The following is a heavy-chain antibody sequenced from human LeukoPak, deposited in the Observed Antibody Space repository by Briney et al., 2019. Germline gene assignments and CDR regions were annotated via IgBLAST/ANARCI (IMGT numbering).Heavy chain of an antibody. CDR2: IYYSGST. V-gene: IGHV4-59*12. D-gene: IGHD6-13*01. J-gene: IGHJ4*02. CDR3: ARGRDKIAAATPRAYYFDY. Sequence: SETLSLTCTVSGGSISSYYWSWIRQPPGKGLEWIGYIYYSGSTNYNPSLKSRVTISVDTSKNQFSLKLSSVTAADTAVYYCARGRDKIAAATPRAYYFDYWGQGTLVTVSS. CDR1: GGSISSYY.